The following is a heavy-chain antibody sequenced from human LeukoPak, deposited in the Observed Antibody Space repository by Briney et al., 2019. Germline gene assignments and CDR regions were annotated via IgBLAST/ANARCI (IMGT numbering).Heavy chain of an antibody. Sequence: GGSLRFSCAASGFTFSSYAMSWVRQAPGKGLEWVSAISGSGGSTYYADSVKGRFTISRDNSKNTLYLQMNSPRAEDTAVYYCAKGLCSGGSCYFYGMDVWGQGTTVTVSS. CDR2: ISGSGGST. J-gene: IGHJ6*02. CDR1: GFTFSSYA. D-gene: IGHD2-15*01. CDR3: AKGLCSGGSCYFYGMDV. V-gene: IGHV3-23*01.